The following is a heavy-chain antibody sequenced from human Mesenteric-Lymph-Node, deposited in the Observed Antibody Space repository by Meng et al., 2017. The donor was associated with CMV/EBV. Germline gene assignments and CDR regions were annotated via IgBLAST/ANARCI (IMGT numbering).Heavy chain of an antibody. CDR3: ARDRSGYSYPYYFDY. D-gene: IGHD5-18*01. CDR2: IYYSGST. J-gene: IGHJ4*02. Sequence: GSLRLSCTVSGGSISSYYWSWIRQPPGKGLEWIGYIYYSGSTNYNPSLKSRVTISVDTSKNQFSLKLSSVTAADTAVYYCARDRSGYSYPYYFDYWGQGTLVTVSS. CDR1: GGSISSYY. V-gene: IGHV4-59*01.